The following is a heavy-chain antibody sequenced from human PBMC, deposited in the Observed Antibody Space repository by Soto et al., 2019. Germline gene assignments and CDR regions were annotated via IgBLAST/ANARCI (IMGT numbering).Heavy chain of an antibody. CDR1: GFTFSIYG. J-gene: IGHJ4*02. CDR2: ISYDGSNK. Sequence: PGGSLRLSCAASGFTFSIYGMHWVRQAPGKGLEWVATISYDGSNKHYVDSVKGRFTISRDNSKNTLHLQMNSLRAEDTAVYYCARVAYWGPGTQVTVSS. V-gene: IGHV3-30*03. CDR3: ARVAY.